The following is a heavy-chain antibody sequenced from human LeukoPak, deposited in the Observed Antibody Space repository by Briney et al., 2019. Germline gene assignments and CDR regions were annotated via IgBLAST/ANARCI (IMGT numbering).Heavy chain of an antibody. Sequence: SVKVSCKASGGTFSSYAISWVRQAPGQGLEWMGVIIPIFGTTNYAQNFQGRVTITTDASTSTSYMELSSLRSEDTAVYYCARDGPYSSSSRVVGPRTSGGGGFDYWGQGTLITVSS. CDR1: GGTFSSYA. CDR2: IIPIFGTT. CDR3: ARDGPYSSSSRVVGPRTSGGGGFDY. D-gene: IGHD6-6*01. J-gene: IGHJ4*02. V-gene: IGHV1-69*05.